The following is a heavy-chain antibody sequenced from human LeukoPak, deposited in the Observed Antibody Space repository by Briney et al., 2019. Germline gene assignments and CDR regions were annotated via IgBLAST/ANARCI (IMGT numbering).Heavy chain of an antibody. J-gene: IGHJ4*02. CDR3: ARGLGSWYNY. V-gene: IGHV4-34*01. CDR1: GGSFSNYY. CDR2: INHSGGT. D-gene: IGHD6-13*01. Sequence: SETLSLTCAVYGGSFSNYYWRWIRQPPGKGLEWIGEINHSGGTDYNPSLKSRVTISADTSKNQMSLKLSPVTAADTAVYYCARGLGSWYNYWGQGTLVTVSS.